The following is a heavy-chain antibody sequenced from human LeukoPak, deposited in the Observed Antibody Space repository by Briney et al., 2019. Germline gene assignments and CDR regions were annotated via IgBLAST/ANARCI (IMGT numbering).Heavy chain of an antibody. D-gene: IGHD3-22*01. CDR1: GDDFTSHW. V-gene: IGHV5-51*01. CDR3: ARHDSSGFPNY. CDR2: IYPGDSDT. J-gene: IGHJ4*02. Sequence: GESLKISSKDSGDDFTSHWIGWVRQMPGKGLEWMGIIYPGDSDTRYSPSFQGQVTISADKSISTAYLQWSSLKASDSAMYYCARHDSSGFPNYWGQGTLVTVSS.